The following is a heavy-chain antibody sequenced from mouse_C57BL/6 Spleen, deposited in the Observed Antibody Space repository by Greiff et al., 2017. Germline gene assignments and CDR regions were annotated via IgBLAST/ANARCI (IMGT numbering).Heavy chain of an antibody. CDR2: ISSGSSTI. CDR3: ARPYYGSGGAMDY. J-gene: IGHJ4*01. CDR1: GFTFSDYG. V-gene: IGHV5-17*01. D-gene: IGHD1-1*01. Sequence: EVQLVESGGGLVKPGGSLKLSCAASGFTFSDYGMHWVRQAPEKGLEWVAYISSGSSTIYYADTVKGRFTISRENAKNTLFLQMTSLRSEDTAMYYCARPYYGSGGAMDYWGQGTSGTVSS.